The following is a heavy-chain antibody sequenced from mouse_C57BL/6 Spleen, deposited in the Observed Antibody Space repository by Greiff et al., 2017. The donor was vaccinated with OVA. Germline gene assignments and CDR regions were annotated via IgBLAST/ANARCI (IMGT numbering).Heavy chain of an antibody. D-gene: IGHD1-3*01. CDR3: TRGELFYYLDY. Sequence: VKLQESGAELVRPGASVTLSCKASGYTFTDYEMHWVKQTPVHGLEWIGAIDPETGGTAYNQKFKGKAILTADKSSSTAYMELRSLTSEDSAVYYCTRGELFYYLDYWGQGTTLTVSS. CDR2: IDPETGGT. CDR1: GYTFTDYE. J-gene: IGHJ2*01. V-gene: IGHV1-15*01.